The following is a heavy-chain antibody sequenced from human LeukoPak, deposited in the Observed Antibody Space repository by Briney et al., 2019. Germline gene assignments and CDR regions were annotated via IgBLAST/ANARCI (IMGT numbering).Heavy chain of an antibody. Sequence: SETLSLTCAVYGGSFSGYYWSWIRQPPGKGLEWIGEINHSGSTNYNPSLKSRVTISVDTSKNQFSLKLSSVTAADTAVYYCARAGIRAWGYYYYYMDVWGKGTTVTVSS. J-gene: IGHJ6*03. CDR1: GGSFSGYY. D-gene: IGHD7-27*01. CDR2: INHSGST. CDR3: ARAGIRAWGYYYYYMDV. V-gene: IGHV4-34*01.